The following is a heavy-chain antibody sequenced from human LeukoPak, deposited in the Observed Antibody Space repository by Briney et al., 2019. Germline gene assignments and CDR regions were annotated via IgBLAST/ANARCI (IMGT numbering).Heavy chain of an antibody. CDR3: ARDLGGAYYIDY. CDR1: VDTFTSYA. V-gene: IGHV1-18*01. D-gene: IGHD2-15*01. Sequence: ASVKVSCKASVDTFTSYAITWVRQAPGQGLEWMGWISAYNGNTNYAQKVQGRVTMTTDTSTSTAYMELRSLRSDDTAVYYCARDLGGAYYIDYWGQGTLVTVSS. CDR2: ISAYNGNT. J-gene: IGHJ4*02.